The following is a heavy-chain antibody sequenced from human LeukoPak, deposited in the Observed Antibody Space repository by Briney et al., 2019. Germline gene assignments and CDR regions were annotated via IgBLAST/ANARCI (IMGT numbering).Heavy chain of an antibody. D-gene: IGHD3-3*01. CDR1: GGSFSGYY. Sequence: TSETLSLTCAVYGGSFSGYYWSWIRQPPGKGLEWIGEINHSGSTNYNPSLKSRVTISVDTSKNQFSLKLNSVTAADTAVYYCARATFGVVMRYYFDYWGQGTLVTVSS. V-gene: IGHV4-34*01. J-gene: IGHJ4*02. CDR2: INHSGST. CDR3: ARATFGVVMRYYFDY.